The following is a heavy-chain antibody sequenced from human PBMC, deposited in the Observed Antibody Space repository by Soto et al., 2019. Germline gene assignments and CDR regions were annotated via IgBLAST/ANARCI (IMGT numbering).Heavy chain of an antibody. CDR3: VRGGARWPGYFDS. J-gene: IGHJ4*02. D-gene: IGHD2-15*01. Sequence: PSETLSLTCSVSGGSISGDYYWSWIRQSPEKGLEWIGYIYYSGSSYSNPALQSRLSMSLDTSKNQFSLKLRSVTAADTAVYYCVRGGARWPGYFDSWGQGALVTVSS. CDR2: IYYSGSS. CDR1: GGSISGDYY. V-gene: IGHV4-30-4*08.